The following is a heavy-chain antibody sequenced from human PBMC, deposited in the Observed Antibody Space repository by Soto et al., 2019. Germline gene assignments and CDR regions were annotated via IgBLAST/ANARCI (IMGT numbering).Heavy chain of an antibody. CDR1: GGSISSYY. D-gene: IGHD2-2*01. J-gene: IGHJ5*02. CDR3: ARHDGRMIVVVPAAKPGPPNWFDP. Sequence: SETLSLTCTVSGGSISSYYWSWIRQPPGKGLEWIGYIYYSGSTNYNPSLKSRVTISVDTSKNQFSLKLSSVTAADTAVYYCARHDGRMIVVVPAAKPGPPNWFDPWGQGTLVTVSS. V-gene: IGHV4-59*08. CDR2: IYYSGST.